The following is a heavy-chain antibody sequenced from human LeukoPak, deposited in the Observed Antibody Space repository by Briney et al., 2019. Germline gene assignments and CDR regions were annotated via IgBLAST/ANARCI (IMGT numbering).Heavy chain of an antibody. CDR3: ARTITAMDTQTDY. CDR2: IYPGDSDT. D-gene: IGHD5-18*01. V-gene: IGHV5-51*01. CDR1: GYRFTSYW. J-gene: IGHJ4*02. Sequence: GESLKISCKGSGYRFTSYWIGWVRQMPGKGLEWMGIIYPGDSDTRYSPSFQGQVTISADKSISTAYLQWSSLKASDTAMYYCARTITAMDTQTDYWGQGTLVTVSS.